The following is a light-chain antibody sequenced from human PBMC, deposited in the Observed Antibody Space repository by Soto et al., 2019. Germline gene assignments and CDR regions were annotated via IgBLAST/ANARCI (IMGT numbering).Light chain of an antibody. CDR3: QQRSNWPRT. CDR1: QSVSRY. J-gene: IGKJ1*01. Sequence: EIVLTQSPGTLSLSPGERATLSCRASQSVSRYLAWYQQKPGQAPRLLIYDASNRATGIPARFSGSGSGTDFTLTISSLEPEDFAVYYCQQRSNWPRTFGQGTKVEIK. V-gene: IGKV3-11*01. CDR2: DAS.